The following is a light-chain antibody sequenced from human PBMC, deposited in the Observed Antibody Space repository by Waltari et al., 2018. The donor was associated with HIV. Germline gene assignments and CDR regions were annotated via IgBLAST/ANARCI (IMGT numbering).Light chain of an antibody. Sequence: EIVLTQSPATLSLSPGERATLSCRASQSVSSSYLAWFQQKPGQAPRLLIYGAFSRATDIPDRFSGSGSGTNFTLTISRLEPEDFAVYYCQQYGSSRGTFGQGTKVEIK. V-gene: IGKV3-20*01. J-gene: IGKJ1*01. CDR1: QSVSSSY. CDR2: GAF. CDR3: QQYGSSRGT.